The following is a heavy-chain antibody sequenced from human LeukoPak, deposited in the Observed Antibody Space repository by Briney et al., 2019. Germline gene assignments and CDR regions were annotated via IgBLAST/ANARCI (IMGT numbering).Heavy chain of an antibody. J-gene: IGHJ4*02. D-gene: IGHD6-6*01. CDR2: IGSTTTDM. CDR3: TRDRLFDC. V-gene: IGHV3-21*01. Sequence: TGGSLRLSCAASGFSLRTFTLHWARQAPGKGLEWVSSIGSTTTDMSYTGSVKGRLSISRDNAKNSLSLQMNSLRVKDTAVYYCTRDRLFDCWGQGTLVTVSS. CDR1: GFSLRTFT.